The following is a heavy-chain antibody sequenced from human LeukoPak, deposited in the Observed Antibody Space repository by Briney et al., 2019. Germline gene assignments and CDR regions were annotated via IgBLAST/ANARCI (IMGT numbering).Heavy chain of an antibody. J-gene: IGHJ5*02. Sequence: GASVKVSFKASGYTFTSYGISWVRQAPGQGLEWMGWISAYNGNTNYAQKLQGRVTMTTDTSTSTAYMELRSLRSDDTAVYYCARDQLWFGEPLLWFDPWGQGTLVTVSS. V-gene: IGHV1-18*01. D-gene: IGHD3-10*01. CDR3: ARDQLWFGEPLLWFDP. CDR1: GYTFTSYG. CDR2: ISAYNGNT.